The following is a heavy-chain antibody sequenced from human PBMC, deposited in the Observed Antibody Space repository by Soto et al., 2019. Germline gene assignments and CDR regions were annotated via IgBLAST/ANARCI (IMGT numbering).Heavy chain of an antibody. CDR1: GGSISSGGYY. V-gene: IGHV4-31*03. CDR3: PRDVPIRGQRFNY. D-gene: IGHD1-20*01. Sequence: KPSETLSLTCTVSGGSISSGGYYWSWIRQHPGKGLEWIGYIYYSGSTYYNPSRKSRVTISVDTSKNQFSLKLSSVTAPDTAVYFCPRDVPIRGQRFNYRGRGTLITVSS. J-gene: IGHJ4*02. CDR2: IYYSGST.